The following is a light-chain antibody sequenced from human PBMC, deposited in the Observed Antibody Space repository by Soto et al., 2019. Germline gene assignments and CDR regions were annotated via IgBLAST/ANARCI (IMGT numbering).Light chain of an antibody. J-gene: IGLJ2*01. Sequence: QPVLTQPPSASASLGASVTLTCTLSSSYSNYKVDWYQQRPGKGPRFVMRVGTGGIVGSKGDGIPDRFSVLGLGLNRYLTIKNIQEEDESDYHCGADHGSGSNLVVFGGGTKLTVL. CDR1: SSYSNYK. CDR2: VGTGGIVG. V-gene: IGLV9-49*01. CDR3: GADHGSGSNLVV.